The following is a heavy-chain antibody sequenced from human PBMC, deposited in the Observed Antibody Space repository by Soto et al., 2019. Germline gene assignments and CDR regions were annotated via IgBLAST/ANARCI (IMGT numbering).Heavy chain of an antibody. J-gene: IGHJ3*02. CDR3: ARMPRFSSGYSPGAFDI. D-gene: IGHD6-19*01. V-gene: IGHV4-39*01. CDR1: GGSISSSSYY. Sequence: SETLSLTCTVSGGSISSSSYYWGWIRQPPGKGLEWIGSIYYSGSTYYNPSLKSRVTISVDTSKNQFSLKLSSVTAADTAVYYCARMPRFSSGYSPGAFDIWGQGTMVTVSS. CDR2: IYYSGST.